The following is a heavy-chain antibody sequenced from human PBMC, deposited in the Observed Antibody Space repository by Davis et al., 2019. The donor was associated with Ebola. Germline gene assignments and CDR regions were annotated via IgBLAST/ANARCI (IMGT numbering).Heavy chain of an antibody. Sequence: GGSLRLSCAASGFTFNTYWMSWVRQAPGKGLEWVANIKQDGSQKYYVDSVKGRCTISTDNAKNSLYLQMNSLRAEDTAVYYCARGGAVAGTFDYWGQGTLVTVSS. CDR1: GFTFNTYW. V-gene: IGHV3-7*03. D-gene: IGHD6-19*01. J-gene: IGHJ4*02. CDR2: IKQDGSQK. CDR3: ARGGAVAGTFDY.